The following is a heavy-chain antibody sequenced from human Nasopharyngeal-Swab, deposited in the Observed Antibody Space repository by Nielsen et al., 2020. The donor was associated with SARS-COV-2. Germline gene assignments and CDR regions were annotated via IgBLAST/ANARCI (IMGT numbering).Heavy chain of an antibody. V-gene: IGHV3-15*01. J-gene: IGHJ6*02. CDR2: IKSETDGGTT. Sequence: GGSLRLSCAASGFTFSNAWMSWVRQAPGKGLEWVGRIKSETDGGTTDYAAPVKGRFTISRDDSKNTLYLQMNSLKTEDTAVYYCATGTGSSGEYYGMDVWGQGTTVTVSS. CDR1: GFTFSNAW. CDR3: ATGTGSSGEYYGMDV. D-gene: IGHD6-6*01.